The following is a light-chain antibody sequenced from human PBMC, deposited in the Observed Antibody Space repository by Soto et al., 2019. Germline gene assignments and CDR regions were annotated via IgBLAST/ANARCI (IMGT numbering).Light chain of an antibody. CDR3: QQYKNWPPLT. V-gene: IGKV3-15*01. CDR1: PSVSYN. Sequence: EIVMTQSPATLSVSPGETATLSCRASPSVSYNLAWYQQKPGQGPRLLIYGAFTRATGLPARFSSSGSGTEFTLTISSLQSEDFAVYYCQQYKNWPPLTFGGGTKVEIK. J-gene: IGKJ4*01. CDR2: GAF.